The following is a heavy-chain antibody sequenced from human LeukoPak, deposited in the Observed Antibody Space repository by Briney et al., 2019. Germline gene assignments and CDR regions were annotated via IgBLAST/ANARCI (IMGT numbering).Heavy chain of an antibody. Sequence: SGGSLRLSCAASGFTFSSYSMNWVRQAPGKGLEWVSYISSSSSTIYYGDSVKGRFTISRDNAKNSLYLQMNSLRAEDTAVYYCARKEGGWLVPLVSGSPIDYWGQGTLVTVSS. CDR2: ISSSSSTI. J-gene: IGHJ4*02. CDR3: ARKEGGWLVPLVSGSPIDY. D-gene: IGHD6-19*01. CDR1: GFTFSSYS. V-gene: IGHV3-48*04.